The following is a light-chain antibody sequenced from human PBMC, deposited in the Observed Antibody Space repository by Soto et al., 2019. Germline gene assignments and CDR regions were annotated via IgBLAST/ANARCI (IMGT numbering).Light chain of an antibody. Sequence: QSVLTQPPSVSGAPGQRITISCTGNSSNIGAPYDVHWYQQLPGAAPKLLIYGNTHRPSGVPDRFSGSRSATSASLAITGLQTEDEADYYCSSYTSSSTVVFGGGTKVTVL. CDR1: SSNIGAPYD. CDR3: SSYTSSSTVV. CDR2: GNT. J-gene: IGLJ2*01. V-gene: IGLV1-40*01.